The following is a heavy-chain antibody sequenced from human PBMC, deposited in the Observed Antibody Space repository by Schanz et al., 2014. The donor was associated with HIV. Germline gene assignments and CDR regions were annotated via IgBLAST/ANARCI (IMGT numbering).Heavy chain of an antibody. Sequence: EVQLVESGGGLVKPGGSLRLSCAASGFTFSSYSMNWVRQAPGKGLEWVSSISSSSSYIYYADSVKGRFTISRDNARNSLYLQMNSLRAEDTALYYCAKETEQLRYLGYFDYWGQGTLVTVSS. D-gene: IGHD3-9*01. CDR1: GFTFSSYS. V-gene: IGHV3-21*04. CDR3: AKETEQLRYLGYFDY. J-gene: IGHJ4*02. CDR2: ISSSSSYI.